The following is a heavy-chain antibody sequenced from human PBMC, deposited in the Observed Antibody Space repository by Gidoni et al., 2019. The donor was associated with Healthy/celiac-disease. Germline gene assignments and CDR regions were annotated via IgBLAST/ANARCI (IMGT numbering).Heavy chain of an antibody. CDR3: ARDRTGPYYMDV. CDR2: IWYDGSNK. D-gene: IGHD2-8*02. J-gene: IGHJ6*03. V-gene: IGHV3-33*01. CDR1: GFTFSSYG. Sequence: QVQLVESGGGVVQPGRSLRLSCAASGFTFSSYGMHWVRQAPGKGLEWVAVIWYDGSNKYYADSVKGRFTISRDNSKNTLYLQMNSLRAEDTAVYYCARDRTGPYYMDVWGKGTTVTVSS.